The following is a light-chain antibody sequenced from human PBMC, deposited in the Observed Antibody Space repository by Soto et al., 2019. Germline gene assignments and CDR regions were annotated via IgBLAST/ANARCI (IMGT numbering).Light chain of an antibody. CDR1: QSVSSY. Sequence: EIVLTQSPATLSLSPGERATLSCRASQSVSSYLAWYQQKPGQAHRLLIHDAYNRATAIQARFSGSGSGTDFTLTIRSLDPEDFAVYYCKQRSNWPITFGQGTRLEIK. CDR3: KQRSNWPIT. V-gene: IGKV3-11*01. CDR2: DAY. J-gene: IGKJ5*01.